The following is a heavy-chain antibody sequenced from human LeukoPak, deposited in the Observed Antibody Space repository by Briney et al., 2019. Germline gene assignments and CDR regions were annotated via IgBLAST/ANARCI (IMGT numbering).Heavy chain of an antibody. D-gene: IGHD2-15*01. CDR2: INPNSGGT. J-gene: IGHJ5*02. CDR3: ARDLAYCSGGSCQGWFDP. V-gene: IGHV1-2*02. CDR1: RYTFTGYY. Sequence: GASVKVSCKASRYTFTGYYMHWVRQAPGQGLEWMGWINPNSGGTNYAQKFQGRVTMTRDTSISTAYMELSRLRSDDTAVYYCARDLAYCSGGSCQGWFDPWGQGTLVTVSS.